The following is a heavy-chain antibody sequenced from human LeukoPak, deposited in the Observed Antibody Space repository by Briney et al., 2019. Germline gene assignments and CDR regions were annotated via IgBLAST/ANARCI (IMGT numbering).Heavy chain of an antibody. V-gene: IGHV3-23*01. CDR2: FTSGDST. J-gene: IGHJ4*02. CDR1: GFTFSSYT. CDR3: AKDRTTSSRIFDY. Sequence: GGSLRLSCAASGFTFSSYTMNWVRQAPGKGLEWVSGFTSGDSTYYADSVKGRFTISRDNSKNTLYLQMNSLSAEDTAVYYCAKDRTTSSRIFDYWGQGTLSPSPQ. D-gene: IGHD1-1*01.